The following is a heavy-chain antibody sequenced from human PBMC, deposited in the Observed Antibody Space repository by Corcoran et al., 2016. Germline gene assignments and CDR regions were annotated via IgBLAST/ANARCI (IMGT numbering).Heavy chain of an antibody. J-gene: IGHJ3*02. V-gene: IGHV1-46*01. CDR1: GYTFTTYY. Sequence: QVQLVQSGAEVKKPGASVKVSCKASGYTFTTYYMHWVRQAPGQGLEWMGIINPGGGSTSYAQRFHGRLTMTRDTSTSTVYMELSSLRSEDTAVYYCARGTENAFDIWGQGTMVTVSS. CDR3: ARGTENAFDI. CDR2: INPGGGST.